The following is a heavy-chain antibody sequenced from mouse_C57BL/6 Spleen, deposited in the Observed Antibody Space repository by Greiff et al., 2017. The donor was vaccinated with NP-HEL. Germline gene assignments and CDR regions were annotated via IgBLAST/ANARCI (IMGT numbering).Heavy chain of an antibody. CDR1: GYAFSSSW. CDR3: ARGDYYGHYYAMDY. CDR2: IYPGDGDT. J-gene: IGHJ4*01. D-gene: IGHD1-1*01. Sequence: VQVVESGPELVKPGASVKISCKASGYAFSSSWMNWVKQRPGKGLEWIGRIYPGDGDTNYNGKFKGKATLTADKSSSTAYMQLSSLTSEDSAVYFCARGDYYGHYYAMDYWGQGTSVTVSS. V-gene: IGHV1-82*01.